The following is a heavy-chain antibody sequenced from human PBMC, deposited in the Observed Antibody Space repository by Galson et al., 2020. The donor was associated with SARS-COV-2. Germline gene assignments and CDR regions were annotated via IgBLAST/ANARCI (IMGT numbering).Heavy chain of an antibody. CDR3: AREGSGTWLFDY. D-gene: IGHD3-10*01. V-gene: IGHV4-38-2*02. Sequence: SEPLSLTCTVSGYSISSGFWWGWIRQAPGKGLEWIGSISHSGRTYNNPSLKSRVTISLDTSQNQFSLRLSSVTAADTAVYHCAREGSGTWLFDYWGQGTLVTVSS. J-gene: IGHJ4*02. CDR1: GYSISSGFW. CDR2: ISHSGRT.